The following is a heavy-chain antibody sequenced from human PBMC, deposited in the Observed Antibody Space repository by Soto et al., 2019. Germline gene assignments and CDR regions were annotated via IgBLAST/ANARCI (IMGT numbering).Heavy chain of an antibody. V-gene: IGHV1-8*01. J-gene: IGHJ6*03. Sequence: QVQLVQSGAEVKKPGASVKVSCKASGYTFTSYDINWVRQATGQGLEWMGWMNPNSGNTGYAQKFQGRVTMTMNTSISTAYMELSSLRSEDTAVYYCARGLEWREAAATYYYYYMDVWGKGTTVTVSS. CDR3: ARGLEWREAAATYYYYYMDV. D-gene: IGHD6-13*01. CDR2: MNPNSGNT. CDR1: GYTFTSYD.